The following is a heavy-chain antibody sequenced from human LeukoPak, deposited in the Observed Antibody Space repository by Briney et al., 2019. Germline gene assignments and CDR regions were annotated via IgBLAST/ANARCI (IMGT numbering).Heavy chain of an antibody. J-gene: IGHJ6*02. CDR2: ISYDGSNK. Sequence: GGSLRLSCAGSGFTFSSYAMHWVRQAPGKGLEWVAVISYDGSNKYYADSVKGRFTISRDNSKNTLYLQMNSLRAEDTAVYYCARDVMVRGVTHYYYYGMDVWGQGTTVTVSS. V-gene: IGHV3-30*04. D-gene: IGHD3-10*01. CDR3: ARDVMVRGVTHYYYYGMDV. CDR1: GFTFSSYA.